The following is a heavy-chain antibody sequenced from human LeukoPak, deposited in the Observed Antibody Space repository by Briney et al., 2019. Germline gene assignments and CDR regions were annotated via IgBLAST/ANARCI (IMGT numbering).Heavy chain of an antibody. CDR2: IWYDGSNK. V-gene: IGHV3-33*01. Sequence: GRSLRLSCAASGFTFSSYGMHWVRQAPGNGLEWVAVIWYDGSNKYCADSVKGRFTISRDNSKNTLYLQMNSLRAEDTAVYYCARVAAAYSSSTDFDYWGQETLVTVSS. CDR1: GFTFSSYG. J-gene: IGHJ4*02. CDR3: ARVAAAYSSSTDFDY. D-gene: IGHD6-6*01.